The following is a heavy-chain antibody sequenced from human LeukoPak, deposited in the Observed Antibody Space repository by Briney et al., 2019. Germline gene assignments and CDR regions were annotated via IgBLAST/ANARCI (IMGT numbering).Heavy chain of an antibody. J-gene: IGHJ4*02. CDR1: GGSISSSSYY. Sequence: SETLSLTCTVPGGSISSSSYYWGWIRQPPGKGLEWIGSIYYSGSTYYNPSLKSRVTISVDTSKNQFSLKLSSVTAADTAVYYCARASSGHFDYWGQGTLVTVSS. CDR3: ARASSGHFDY. D-gene: IGHD3-3*01. V-gene: IGHV4-39*07. CDR2: IYYSGST.